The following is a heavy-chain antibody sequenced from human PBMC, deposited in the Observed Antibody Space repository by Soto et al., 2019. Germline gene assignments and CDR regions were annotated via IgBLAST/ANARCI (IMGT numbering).Heavy chain of an antibody. D-gene: IGHD3-3*01. Sequence: SETLSLTSTVSGGSISSTSYYWGWIRHPPGNGLEWIGSMEYSGSTYYNPSLKSRVTMSVDTSKNQFSRKLRCVSAADTAVYYCARSSSRAFRSLEWVEPLECWGQGGPVTV. CDR3: ARSSSRAFRSLEWVEPLEC. V-gene: IGHV4-39*01. J-gene: IGHJ4*02. CDR2: MEYSGST. CDR1: GGSISSTSYY.